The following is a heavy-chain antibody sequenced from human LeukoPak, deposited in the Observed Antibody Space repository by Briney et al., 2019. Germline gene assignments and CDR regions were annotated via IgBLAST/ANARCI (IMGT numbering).Heavy chain of an antibody. Sequence: GGSLRLSCAASGFTFDNYAMHWVRQPPGKGLEGVAGISWKGGSIGYADSVKARLTISRDNAKNSLYLQMNSLRAEDMALYYCAKARRDGYNSWGIFDYWGQGTLVTVSS. CDR1: GFTFDNYA. D-gene: IGHD5-24*01. V-gene: IGHV3-9*03. J-gene: IGHJ4*02. CDR3: AKARRDGYNSWGIFDY. CDR2: ISWKGGSI.